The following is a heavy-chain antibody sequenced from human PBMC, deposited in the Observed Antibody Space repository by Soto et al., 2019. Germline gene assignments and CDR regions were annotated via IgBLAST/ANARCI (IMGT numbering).Heavy chain of an antibody. CDR1: VYSIISGYY. Sequence: PSETLSLTCAFSVYSIISGYYCGWIRQPPGKGLEWIGSIYHSGSTYYNPSLKSRVTISVDTSKNQFSLKLSSVTAADTAVYYCARGTMHYDFWSGYQYYYYGMDVWGQGTTVTVSS. CDR2: IYHSGST. J-gene: IGHJ6*02. D-gene: IGHD3-3*01. CDR3: ARGTMHYDFWSGYQYYYYGMDV. V-gene: IGHV4-38-2*01.